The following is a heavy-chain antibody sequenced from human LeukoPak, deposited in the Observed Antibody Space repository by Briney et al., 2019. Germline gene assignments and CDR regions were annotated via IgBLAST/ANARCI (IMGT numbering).Heavy chain of an antibody. CDR1: GYTFTSYH. CDR2: INPSAGIT. J-gene: IGHJ4*02. V-gene: IGHV1-46*01. D-gene: IGHD3-9*01. CDR3: ARFPFYDVLADLQRSYG. Sequence: GASVKVSCKASGYTFTSYHMHWVRQAPGQGLDWMGIINPSAGITTYAQKFQGRVAMTKDTSTSTVYMELSSLRSEDTAVYYCARFPFYDVLADLQRSYGWGQGTLVTVSS.